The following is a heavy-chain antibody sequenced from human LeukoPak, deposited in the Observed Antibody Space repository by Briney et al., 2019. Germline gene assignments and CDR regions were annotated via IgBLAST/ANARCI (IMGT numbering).Heavy chain of an antibody. J-gene: IGHJ4*02. CDR2: ISGSGGST. Sequence: GGSLRLSCAASGFTFSSYAMSWVRQAPGKGLEGVSAISGSGGSTYYADPAKGRFTISRDNSKNTLYLQMNSMRADDTAIYYCAKISYSSGSEYWGQGTLVTASS. D-gene: IGHD6-19*01. CDR3: AKISYSSGSEY. CDR1: GFTFSSYA. V-gene: IGHV3-23*01.